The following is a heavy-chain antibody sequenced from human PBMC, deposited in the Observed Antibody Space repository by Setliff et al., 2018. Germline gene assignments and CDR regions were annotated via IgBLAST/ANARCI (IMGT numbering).Heavy chain of an antibody. V-gene: IGHV4-38-2*01. D-gene: IGHD3-10*01. J-gene: IGHJ6*02. CDR3: ARVPSYGSGSFYYYYYGMDV. Sequence: PSETLSLTCAVSGYSISSGYYWGWIRQPPGKGLEWIGSIYHSGSTYYNPSLKSRVTISVDTSKNQFSLKLGSVTAADTAVYYCARVPSYGSGSFYYYYYGMDVWGQGTTVTVSS. CDR2: IYHSGST. CDR1: GYSISSGYY.